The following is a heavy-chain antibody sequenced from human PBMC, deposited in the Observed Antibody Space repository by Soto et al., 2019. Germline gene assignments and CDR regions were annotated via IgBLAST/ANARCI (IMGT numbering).Heavy chain of an antibody. V-gene: IGHV4-34*01. D-gene: IGHD3-16*02. CDR3: ARGGMITFGGVIAYNWFDP. CDR2: INHSGST. CDR1: GGSFSDYY. J-gene: IGHJ5*02. Sequence: PSETLSLTCAVYGGSFSDYYWNWIRQPPGKGLEWIGEINHSGSTNYNPSLKSRVTISLDTSKNQFSLKLSSVTAADTAVYYCARGGMITFGGVIAYNWFDPWGQGTLVT.